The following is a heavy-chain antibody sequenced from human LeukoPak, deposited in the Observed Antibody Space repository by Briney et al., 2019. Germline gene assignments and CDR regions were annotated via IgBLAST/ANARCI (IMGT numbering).Heavy chain of an antibody. J-gene: IGHJ5*02. D-gene: IGHD2-15*01. CDR3: ARANSVVVVAATETNWFDP. CDR2: INPNSGAT. CDR1: GYTFTDYY. V-gene: IGHV1-2*02. Sequence: ASVKVSCKASGYTFTDYYMHWVRQAPGQGLEWMGWINPNSGATNYAQKLQGRVTMTRDTSISTAYMELSRLKSDDTAVYYCARANSVVVVAATETNWFDPWGQGTLVTVSS.